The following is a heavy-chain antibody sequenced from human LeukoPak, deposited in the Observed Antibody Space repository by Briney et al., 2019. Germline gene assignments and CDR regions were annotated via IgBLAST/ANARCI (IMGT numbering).Heavy chain of an antibody. V-gene: IGHV3-33*01. CDR1: GFTFSSYG. CDR3: ARDLLQFDY. Sequence: GGSLRLSCAASGFTFSSYGMHWVRRAPGKGLEWVAVIWYDGSNKYYADSVKGRFTISRDNSKNTLYLQMNSLRAEDTAVYYCARDLLQFDYWGQGTLVTVSS. CDR2: IWYDGSNK. D-gene: IGHD1-26*01. J-gene: IGHJ4*02.